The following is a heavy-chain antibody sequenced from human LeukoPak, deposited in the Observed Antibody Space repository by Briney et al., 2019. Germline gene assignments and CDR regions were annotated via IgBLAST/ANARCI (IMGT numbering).Heavy chain of an antibody. Sequence: GGSLRLSCAASGFTFSSYAMHWVRQAPGKGLEWVAVISYDGSNKYYADSVKGRFTISRDNSKNTLYLQMNSLRAEDTAVYYCARDRRGYSYGSDFDYWGQGTLVTVSS. CDR2: ISYDGSNK. J-gene: IGHJ4*02. D-gene: IGHD5-18*01. V-gene: IGHV3-30*04. CDR3: ARDRRGYSYGSDFDY. CDR1: GFTFSSYA.